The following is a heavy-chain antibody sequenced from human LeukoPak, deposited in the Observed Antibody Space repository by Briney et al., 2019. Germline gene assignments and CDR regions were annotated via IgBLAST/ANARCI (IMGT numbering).Heavy chain of an antibody. Sequence: GRSLRLSCAASGFTFSDYGMHWVRQAPGKGLEWVAVISHDGSRKYYADSVKGRFTISRDNSKNTLYLQMNSLRAEDTAVYYCARSRGATFSYYYDSSGPYYWGQGTLVTVSS. CDR1: GFTFSDYG. D-gene: IGHD3-22*01. V-gene: IGHV3-30*03. CDR3: ARSRGATFSYYYDSSGPYY. J-gene: IGHJ4*02. CDR2: ISHDGSRK.